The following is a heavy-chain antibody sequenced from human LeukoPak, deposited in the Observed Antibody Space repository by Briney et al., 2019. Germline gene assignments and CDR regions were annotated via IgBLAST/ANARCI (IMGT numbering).Heavy chain of an antibody. CDR3: ARDQRGYSYGYYYYYMDV. V-gene: IGHV4-38-2*02. Sequence: SEALSLTCTVSGYSISSGYYWGWIRQPPGKGLEWIGSIYHSGITYYNPSLKSRVTISVDTSKNEFSLKLSSVTAADTAVYYCARDQRGYSYGYYYYYMDVWGKGTTVTVSS. CDR2: IYHSGIT. J-gene: IGHJ6*03. CDR1: GYSISSGYY. D-gene: IGHD5-18*01.